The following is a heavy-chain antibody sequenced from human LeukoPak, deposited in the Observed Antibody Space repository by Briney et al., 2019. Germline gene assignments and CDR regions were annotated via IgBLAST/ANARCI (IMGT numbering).Heavy chain of an antibody. CDR2: ISSSGSTI. J-gene: IGHJ6*04. CDR3: AELGITMIGGV. CDR1: GFTFSSYE. D-gene: IGHD3-10*02. Sequence: GGSLRLSCAASGFTFSSYEMNWVRQAPGRGLEWVSYISSSGSTIYYADSVKGRFTISRDNAKNSLYLQMNSLRAEDTAVYYCAELGITMIGGVWGKGTAVTISS. V-gene: IGHV3-48*03.